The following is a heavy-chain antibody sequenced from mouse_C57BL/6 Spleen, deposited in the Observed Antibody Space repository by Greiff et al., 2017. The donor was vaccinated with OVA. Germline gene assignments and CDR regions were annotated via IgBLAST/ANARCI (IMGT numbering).Heavy chain of an antibody. CDR2: IYPGSGST. V-gene: IGHV1-55*01. J-gene: IGHJ1*03. Sequence: QVQLQQSGAELVKPGASVKMSCKASGYTFTSYWITWVKQRPGQGLEWIGDIYPGSGSTNYNEKFKSKATLTVDTSSSTAYMQLSSLTSEDSAVYYCALTTVVASYWYFDVWGTGTTVTVSS. CDR3: ALTTVVASYWYFDV. CDR1: GYTFTSYW. D-gene: IGHD1-1*01.